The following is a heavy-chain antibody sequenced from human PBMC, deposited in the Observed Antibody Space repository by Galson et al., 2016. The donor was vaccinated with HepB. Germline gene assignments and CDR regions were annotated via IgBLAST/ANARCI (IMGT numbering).Heavy chain of an antibody. CDR1: GESLSGYF. D-gene: IGHD3-10*01. CDR3: ARDGFPGFGSFFDY. Sequence: LSLTCTVSGESLSGYFWSWIRQPPGKGLEWIGEVNHRGTTKYDPSLESRVTISADTSKNQFSLNLSSVTAADTAVYFCARDGFPGFGSFFDYWGHGALVTVSS. V-gene: IGHV4-34*01. CDR2: VNHRGTT. J-gene: IGHJ4*01.